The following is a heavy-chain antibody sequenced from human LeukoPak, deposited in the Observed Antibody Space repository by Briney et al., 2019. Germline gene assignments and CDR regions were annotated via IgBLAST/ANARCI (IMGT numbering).Heavy chain of an antibody. CDR2: FYYSGST. V-gene: IGHV4-59*08. Sequence: SETLSLTCTVSGGSISSYYWSWIRQPPGKGLEWIGYFYYSGSTNYNPSLKSRVTISVDTSKNQFSLKLSSVTAADTAVYYCARKAASGMDVWGQGTTVTVSS. D-gene: IGHD6-25*01. J-gene: IGHJ6*02. CDR3: ARKAASGMDV. CDR1: GGSISSYY.